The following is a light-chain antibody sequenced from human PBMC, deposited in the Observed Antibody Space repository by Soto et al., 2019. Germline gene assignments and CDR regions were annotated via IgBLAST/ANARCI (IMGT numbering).Light chain of an antibody. CDR3: QQYGSSRWT. CDR2: GAS. Sequence: DIVLTQSPGTLSLSPGERVTLSCRASQRVGSNYLAWYQQSPGQAPRLLIHGASSRATGIPDRFSDSGSGTDFTLTISRLEPEDFAVYYCQQYGSSRWTFGQGTKLE. J-gene: IGKJ1*01. CDR1: QRVGSNY. V-gene: IGKV3-20*01.